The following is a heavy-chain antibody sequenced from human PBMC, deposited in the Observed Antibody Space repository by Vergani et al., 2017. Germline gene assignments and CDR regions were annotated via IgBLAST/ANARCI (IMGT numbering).Heavy chain of an antibody. D-gene: IGHD6-13*01. Sequence: QVQLVQSGAEVKKPGSSVKVSCKASGYTFTSYYMHWVRQAPGQGLEWMGIINPSGGSTSYAQKFQGRVTMTRDTSTSTVYMELSSLRSEDTAVYYCAKDPAMDSWYNDAFDIWGQGTMVTVSS. J-gene: IGHJ3*02. CDR3: AKDPAMDSWYNDAFDI. CDR2: INPSGGST. V-gene: IGHV1-46*01. CDR1: GYTFTSYY.